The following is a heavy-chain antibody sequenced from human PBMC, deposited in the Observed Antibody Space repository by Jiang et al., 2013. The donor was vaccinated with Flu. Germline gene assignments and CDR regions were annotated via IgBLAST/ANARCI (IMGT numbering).Heavy chain of an antibody. Sequence: SLKISCKGSGYSFTSYWIGWVRQMPGKGLEWMGIIYPGDSDTRYSPSFQGQVTISADKSISTAYLQWSSLKASDTAMYYCARHGDYCSSTSCPNWFDPWGQGTLVTVSS. CDR3: ARHGDYCSSTSCPNWFDP. CDR1: GYSFTSYW. V-gene: IGHV5-51*01. D-gene: IGHD2-2*01. CDR2: IYPGDSDT. J-gene: IGHJ5*02.